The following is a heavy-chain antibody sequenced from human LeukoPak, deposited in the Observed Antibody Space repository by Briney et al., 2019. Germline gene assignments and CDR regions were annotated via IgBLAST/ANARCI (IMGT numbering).Heavy chain of an antibody. CDR2: ISWNSGSI. Sequence: GGSLRLSCAASGFTFDDYAMHWVRQAPGKGLEWVSGISWNSGSIGYADSVKGRFTISRDNAKNSLYLQMNSLRAEDTAVYYCARVLGRRLYYGMDVWGQGTTVTVSS. J-gene: IGHJ6*02. CDR3: ARVLGRRLYYGMDV. CDR1: GFTFDDYA. D-gene: IGHD2/OR15-2a*01. V-gene: IGHV3-9*01.